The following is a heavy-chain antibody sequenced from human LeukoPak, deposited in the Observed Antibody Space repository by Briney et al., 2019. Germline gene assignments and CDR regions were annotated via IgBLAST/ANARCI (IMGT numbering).Heavy chain of an antibody. J-gene: IGHJ6*02. CDR2: ISSSSSYI. V-gene: IGHV3-21*01. CDR3: ARDLVVRGVIINYYYGMDV. CDR1: GLTFSSYS. Sequence: GRSLRLSCAASGLTFSSYSMNWVSQAPGKGLEWVSSISSSSSYIYYADSVKGRFTISRDNAKNSLYLQMNSLRAEDTAVYYCARDLVVRGVIINYYYGMDVWGQGTTVTVSS. D-gene: IGHD3-10*01.